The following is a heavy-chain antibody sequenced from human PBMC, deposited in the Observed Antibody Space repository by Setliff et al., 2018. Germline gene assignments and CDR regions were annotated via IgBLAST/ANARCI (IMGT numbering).Heavy chain of an antibody. CDR2: ISNDGRRT. Sequence: VGSLRLSCAASGFTFSAYALHWVRQAPVRGLEYVSAISNDGRRTYYTDSVKGRFTISRDNSKNTLYLQMGSLRPEDMAVYYCVRWDDGKADYWGQGTLVTVSS. J-gene: IGHJ4*02. V-gene: IGHV3-64*02. CDR3: VRWDDGKADY. D-gene: IGHD1-1*01. CDR1: GFTFSAYA.